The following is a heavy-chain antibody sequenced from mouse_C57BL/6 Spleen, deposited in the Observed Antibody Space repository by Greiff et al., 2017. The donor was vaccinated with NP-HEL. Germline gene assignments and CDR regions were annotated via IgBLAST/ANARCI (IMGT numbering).Heavy chain of an antibody. CDR3: ARDPLANWVAYFDY. D-gene: IGHD4-1*01. V-gene: IGHV1-53*01. CDR2: INPSNGGT. CDR1: GYTFTSYW. Sequence: VQLQQSGTDLVKPGASVKLSCKASGYTFTSYWMHWVKQRPGQGLEWIGNINPSNGGTNYNEKFKSKATLTVDKSSSTAYMQLSSLTSEDSAVYDCARDPLANWVAYFDYWGQGTTLTVSS. J-gene: IGHJ2*01.